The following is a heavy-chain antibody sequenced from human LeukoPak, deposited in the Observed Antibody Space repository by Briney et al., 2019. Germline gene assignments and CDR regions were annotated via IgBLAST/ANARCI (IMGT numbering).Heavy chain of an antibody. V-gene: IGHV4-34*01. CDR2: INHSGST. CDR3: ARGPYSSSSYYYYYGMDV. CDR1: GGSFSGYC. Sequence: SGTLSLTCTVCGGSFSGYCWRYIRQPPGKGLEWIGEINHSGSTNYNPSPKSRVTISVDTSKNQFSLKLSSVTAADTAVYYCARGPYSSSSYYYYYGMDVWGQGTTVTVSS. J-gene: IGHJ6*02. D-gene: IGHD6-6*01.